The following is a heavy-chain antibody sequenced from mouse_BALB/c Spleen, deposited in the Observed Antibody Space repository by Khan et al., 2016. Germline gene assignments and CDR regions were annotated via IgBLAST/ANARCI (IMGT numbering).Heavy chain of an antibody. D-gene: IGHD1-3*01. V-gene: IGHV4-1*02. CDR1: GFDFSRYW. CDR3: ARYNYVPGSLDY. Sequence: EVKLLESGGGLVQPGGSLKLSCAASGFDFSRYWISWVRQAPGKGLEWIGEINPDTITIDYTPSLKDKFIISRDNANNTLYLQMSKVRSEDTALYYCARYNYVPGSLDYWGRGTTLAVAS. CDR2: INPDTITI. J-gene: IGHJ2*01.